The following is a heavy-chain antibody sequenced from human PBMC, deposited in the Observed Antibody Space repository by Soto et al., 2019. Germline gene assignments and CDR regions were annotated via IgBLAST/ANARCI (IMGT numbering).Heavy chain of an antibody. V-gene: IGHV1-69*13. Sequence: SVKVSCKASGGTFSSYAISWVRQAPGQGLEWMGGIIPIFDTANYAQNFQGRVTITADEYTSTSYMELSSLRSEDTAVYYCARHDCISSSCYYYYYYGMDVWG. J-gene: IGHJ6*02. CDR1: GGTFSSYA. D-gene: IGHD2-2*01. CDR2: IIPIFDTA. CDR3: ARHDCISSSCYYYYYYGMDV.